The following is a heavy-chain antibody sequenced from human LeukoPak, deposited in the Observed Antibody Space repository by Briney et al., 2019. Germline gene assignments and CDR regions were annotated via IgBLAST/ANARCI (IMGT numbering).Heavy chain of an antibody. CDR2: IIPIFGTA. D-gene: IGHD3-22*01. CDR1: GGTFSSYA. J-gene: IGHJ4*02. V-gene: IGHV1-69*13. Sequence: ASVKASCKASGGTFSSYAISWVRQAPGQGLEWMGGIIPIFGTANYAQKFQGRVTITADESTSTAYMDLRSLRSDDTAVYYCARKLYDSSRYGQTYYFDYWGQGTLVTVSS. CDR3: ARKLYDSSRYGQTYYFDY.